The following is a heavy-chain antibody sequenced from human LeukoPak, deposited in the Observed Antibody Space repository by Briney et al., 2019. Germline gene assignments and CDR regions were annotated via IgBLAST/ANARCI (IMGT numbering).Heavy chain of an antibody. V-gene: IGHV4-59*08. CDR3: AEASEWSINY. J-gene: IGHJ4*02. D-gene: IGHD3-3*01. CDR1: GGSISGYY. CDR2: IYYSGSA. Sequence: SETLSLTCTVSGGSISGYYWSWIRQPPGKGLEWIAYIYYSGSANYSPSLNSRVTISVDTSKNQFSLKLSSVTAADTAVYYCAEASEWSINYWGQGVLVTVSS.